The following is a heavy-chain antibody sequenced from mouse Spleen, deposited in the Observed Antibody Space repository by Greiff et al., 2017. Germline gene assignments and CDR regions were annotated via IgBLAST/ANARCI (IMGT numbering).Heavy chain of an antibody. D-gene: IGHD1-2*01. CDR1: GFSLTSYG. CDR3: ARKGIGYYGTYAMDY. Sequence: VQRVESGPGLVQPSQSLSITCTVSGFSLTSYGVHWVRQSPGKGLEWLGVIWSGGSTDYNAAFISRLSISKDNSKSQVFFKMNSLQADDTAIYYCARKGIGYYGTYAMDYWGQGTSVTVSS. V-gene: IGHV2-2*01. CDR2: IWSGGST. J-gene: IGHJ4*01.